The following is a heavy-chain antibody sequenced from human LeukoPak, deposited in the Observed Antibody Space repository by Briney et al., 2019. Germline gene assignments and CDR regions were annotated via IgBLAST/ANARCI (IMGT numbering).Heavy chain of an antibody. D-gene: IGHD6-13*01. Sequence: NPSETLSLTCAVYGGSFSGYYWSWIRQPPGKGLEWIGEINHSGSTNYNPSLKSRVTISVDTSKNQFSLKLSSVTAADTAVYYCARDLAAAFDPWGQGTLVTVSS. J-gene: IGHJ5*02. CDR2: INHSGST. CDR1: GGSFSGYY. V-gene: IGHV4-34*01. CDR3: ARDLAAAFDP.